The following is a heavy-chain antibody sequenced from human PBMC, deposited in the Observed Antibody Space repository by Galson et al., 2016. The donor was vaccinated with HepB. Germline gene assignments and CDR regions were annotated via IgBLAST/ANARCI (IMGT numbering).Heavy chain of an antibody. D-gene: IGHD2-2*01. J-gene: IGHJ5*02. CDR1: GGSISSYY. Sequence: SETLSLTCTVSGGSISSYYWSWIRQPPGKGLAWIGYIYSSGSTHYTPSLKSRVTISVDTSKNQFSLKLSSVTAADTAVYYCARGKLPAAIPNWFDPWGQGTLVTVSS. V-gene: IGHV4-59*01. CDR3: ARGKLPAAIPNWFDP. CDR2: IYSSGST.